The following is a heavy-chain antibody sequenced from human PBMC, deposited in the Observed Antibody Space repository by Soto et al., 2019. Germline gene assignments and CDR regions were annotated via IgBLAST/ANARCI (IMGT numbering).Heavy chain of an antibody. D-gene: IGHD5-12*01. J-gene: IGHJ4*02. V-gene: IGHV1-8*01. CDR3: ARTPKRWLQRTFDY. CDR1: GYTFTSYD. CDR2: MNPNSGNT. Sequence: AAVKVSCKASGYTFTSYDINWLRQATGQPLEWMGWMNPNSGNTGYAQKFQGRVTMTRNTSLSTAYMELSSLRSEDTAVYYCARTPKRWLQRTFDYWGQGTLVTVSS.